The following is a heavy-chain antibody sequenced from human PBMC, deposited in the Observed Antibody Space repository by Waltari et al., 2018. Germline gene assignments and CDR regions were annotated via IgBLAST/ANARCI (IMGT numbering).Heavy chain of an antibody. CDR1: GFTFSSYA. V-gene: IGHV3-30-3*01. D-gene: IGHD6-13*01. Sequence: QVQLVESGGGVVQPGRSLRLSCAASGFTFSSYAMHWVRQAPGKGLEWVAVISYDGSNKYYADSVKGRFTISRDNSKNTLYLQMNSLRAEDTAVYYCARDPGIAEEYYFDYWGQGTLVTVSS. CDR3: ARDPGIAEEYYFDY. CDR2: ISYDGSNK. J-gene: IGHJ4*02.